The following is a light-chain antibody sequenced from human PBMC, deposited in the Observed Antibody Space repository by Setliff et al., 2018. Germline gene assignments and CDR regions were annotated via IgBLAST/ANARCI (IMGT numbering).Light chain of an antibody. CDR2: EVA. CDR1: SSDVDGYNY. V-gene: IGLV2-14*01. Sequence: QSVLTQPASVSGSPGQSITISCTGTSSDVDGYNYVSWYQQHAGKAPKLMIYEVANRPPGVSDRFSGSKSGNTASLTISGLQAEDEADYYCSSYTTSTTRVFGGGTKVTVL. CDR3: SSYTTSTTRV. J-gene: IGLJ2*01.